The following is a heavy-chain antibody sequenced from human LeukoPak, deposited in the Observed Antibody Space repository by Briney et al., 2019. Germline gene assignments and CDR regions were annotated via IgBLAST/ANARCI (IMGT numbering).Heavy chain of an antibody. CDR1: GFTFSSYA. Sequence: RGSLRLSCAASGFTFSSYAMHWVRQAPGKGLEWVAVISYDGSNKYYADSVKGRFTISKDNAKNTVYLQMNSLRAEDTAVYYCVSFYETYWGRGTLVTVSS. CDR3: VSFYETY. CDR2: ISYDGSNK. J-gene: IGHJ4*02. D-gene: IGHD2/OR15-2a*01. V-gene: IGHV3-30-3*01.